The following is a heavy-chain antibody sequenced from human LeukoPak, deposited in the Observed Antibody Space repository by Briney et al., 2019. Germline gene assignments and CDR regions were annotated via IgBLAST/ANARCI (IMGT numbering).Heavy chain of an antibody. J-gene: IGHJ6*03. V-gene: IGHV1-69*05. D-gene: IGHD3-22*01. Sequence: AASVKVSCKASGYTFTSYGISWVRQAPGQGLEWMGGIIPIFGTANYAQKFQGRVTITTDESTSTAYMELSSLRSEDTAVYYCARGPNYYDSSGYVAVGYYYYMDVWGKGTTVTVSS. CDR2: IIPIFGTA. CDR1: GYTFTSYG. CDR3: ARGPNYYDSSGYVAVGYYYYMDV.